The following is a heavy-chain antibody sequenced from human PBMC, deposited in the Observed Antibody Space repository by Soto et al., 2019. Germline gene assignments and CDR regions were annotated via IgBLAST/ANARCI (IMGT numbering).Heavy chain of an antibody. CDR1: GGSVNTYNLF. D-gene: IGHD2-21*02. CDR3: ARVNVTLDL. CDR2: IHYGGNA. Sequence: QLQLQESGPGLVGPSETLSLTCTVSGGSVNTYNLFWAWVRQPPGKGLEWIATIHYGGNAYYSPSLTTRVTISRDTSKNQVSLELRSVTAADTAVYYCARVNVTLDLWGQGTLVTVSP. J-gene: IGHJ4*02. V-gene: IGHV4-39*01.